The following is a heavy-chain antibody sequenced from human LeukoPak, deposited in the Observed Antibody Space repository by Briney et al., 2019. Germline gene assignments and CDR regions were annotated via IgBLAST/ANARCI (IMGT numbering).Heavy chain of an antibody. J-gene: IGHJ4*02. D-gene: IGHD2-2*01. CDR2: ISSRSSYI. V-gene: IGHV3-21*01. CDR3: VRVKSSTSSLS. Sequence: PGGSLRLSCAASGFTFSIYSMNWVRQATGKGVEWVSSISSRSSYIYYADSVKGRFTISRDNAKNSLFLQMSSLRAEDTAVYYCVRVKSSTSSLSWGQGTLVTLSS. CDR1: GFTFSIYS.